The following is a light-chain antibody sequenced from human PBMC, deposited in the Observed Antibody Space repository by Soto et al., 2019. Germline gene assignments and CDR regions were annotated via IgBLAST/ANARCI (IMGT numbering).Light chain of an antibody. CDR2: GAS. Sequence: EIVLTQSPGTLSLSPGERATLSCRASQRVSSSYLAWYQQKPGQAPRLLIYGASTRATGIPDRFSGSGSGTAFTLTISRLAPEDFAVYFCQRYGSSPPFTFGQGTKVEI. CDR3: QRYGSSPPFT. CDR1: QRVSSSY. J-gene: IGKJ2*01. V-gene: IGKV3-20*01.